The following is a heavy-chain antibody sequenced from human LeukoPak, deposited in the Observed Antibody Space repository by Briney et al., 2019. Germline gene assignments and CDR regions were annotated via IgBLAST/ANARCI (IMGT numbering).Heavy chain of an antibody. CDR3: ARVRIAAAGTIDY. D-gene: IGHD6-13*01. J-gene: IGHJ4*02. CDR2: INHSGST. V-gene: IGHV4-34*01. Sequence: SETLSLTCAVYGGSFSGYYWSWIRQPPGKGLEWIGEINHSGSTNYNPSLKSRVTISVDTSKNQFSLKLSSVTAADTAVYYCARVRIAAAGTIDYWGQGTLVTVSS. CDR1: GGSFSGYY.